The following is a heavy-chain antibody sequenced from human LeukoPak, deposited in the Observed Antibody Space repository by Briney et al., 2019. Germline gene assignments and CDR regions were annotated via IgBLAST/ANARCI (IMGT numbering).Heavy chain of an antibody. D-gene: IGHD2-2*01. J-gene: IGHJ4*02. V-gene: IGHV3-23*01. CDR2: ISGSGGST. Sequence: GGSLRLSCAASGFTFSSYAMSWVRQAPGKGLEWVSAISGSGGSTYYADSVKGRFTISRDNSKNTLYLQMNSLRAGDTAVYYCAKGVKVAPAALVDYWGQGTLVTVSS. CDR3: AKGVKVAPAALVDY. CDR1: GFTFSSYA.